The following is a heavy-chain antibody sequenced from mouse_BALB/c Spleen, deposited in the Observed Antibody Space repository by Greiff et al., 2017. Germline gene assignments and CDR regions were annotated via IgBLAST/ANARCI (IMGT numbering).Heavy chain of an antibody. V-gene: IGHV14-3*02. J-gene: IGHJ3*01. CDR2: IDPANGNT. CDR1: GFNIKDTY. Sequence: EVKLVESGAELVKPGASVKLSCTASGFNIKDTYMHWVKQRPEQGLEWIGRIDPANGNTKYDPKFQGKATITADTSSNTAYLQLSSLTSEDTAVYYCARGMLGRNAYWGQGTLVTVSA. CDR3: ARGMLGRNAY. D-gene: IGHD4-1*01.